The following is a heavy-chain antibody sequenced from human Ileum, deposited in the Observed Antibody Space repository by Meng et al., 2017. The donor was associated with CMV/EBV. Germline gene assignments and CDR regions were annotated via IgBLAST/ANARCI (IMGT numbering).Heavy chain of an antibody. V-gene: IGHV1-18*01. J-gene: IGHJ6*02. CDR3: ARGQYYLYYDFMDV. CDR2: ISAYDGNT. Sequence: ASVKVSCKASGYSFTSYGINWVRQAPGQGLEWMGWISAYDGNTKYAQKFQGRVTVTTDTSTNTAYMELRSLKSDDTAVYYCARGQYYLYYDFMDVWGQGTTVTVSS. D-gene: IGHD3-16*01. CDR1: GYSFTSYG.